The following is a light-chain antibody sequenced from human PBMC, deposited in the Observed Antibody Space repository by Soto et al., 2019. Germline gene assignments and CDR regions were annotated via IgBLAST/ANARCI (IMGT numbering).Light chain of an antibody. Sequence: DVQMTQSPASLSASVGDRVTITCRASQIISSFLNWYQQRPGEAPKVLIYAASRLESGVPLRFSGSGSGTDFTLTISSLQPEDYATYYCQQSYSTPPRYTFGQGTKVDI. CDR2: AAS. V-gene: IGKV1-39*01. CDR1: QIISSF. J-gene: IGKJ2*01. CDR3: QQSYSTPPRYT.